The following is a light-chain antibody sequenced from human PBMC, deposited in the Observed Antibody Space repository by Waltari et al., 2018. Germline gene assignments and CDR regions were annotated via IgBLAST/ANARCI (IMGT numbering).Light chain of an antibody. Sequence: QSALTQPASVSASPGQSITISCTGTSSDVGSHDLVFWYQQFPGKAPKLIIYDGNKRPSRVSNRFSGFQSGNTATLTISGLQAEDEADYYCCSDEGDNTWVFGEGTKVTVL. V-gene: IGLV2-23*01. CDR2: DGN. J-gene: IGLJ3*02. CDR1: SSDVGSHDL. CDR3: CSDEGDNTWV.